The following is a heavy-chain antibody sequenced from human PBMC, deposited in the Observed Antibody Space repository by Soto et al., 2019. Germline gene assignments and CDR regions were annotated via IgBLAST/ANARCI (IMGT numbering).Heavy chain of an antibody. D-gene: IGHD3-22*01. V-gene: IGHV1-69*01. CDR3: ARDEGDDCSGYYDVNY. CDR1: GGTYRNYA. CDR2: IIPISGTT. Sequence: QVHLVQSGAEVKKPGSSVRVSCKASGGTYRNYAVNWVRQAPGQGLEWMGGIIPISGTTNYAQKFQGRVTITADESTSTAYMELRRLRSEDTAVYFCARDEGDDCSGYYDVNYWGQGTLVTVSS. J-gene: IGHJ4*02.